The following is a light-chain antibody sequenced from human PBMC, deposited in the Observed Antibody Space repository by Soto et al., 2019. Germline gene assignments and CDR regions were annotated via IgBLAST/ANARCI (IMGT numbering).Light chain of an antibody. Sequence: EIVLTQSPGTLSLSPGERATLSCRASQSVSSNYLAWYQQKPGQAPRLLIYGASSRATGIPDRFSGSGSGTAFTLTISRLEPEDFAVYYCQQYGNSPITFGQGTRLEIK. CDR2: GAS. J-gene: IGKJ5*01. CDR1: QSVSSNY. CDR3: QQYGNSPIT. V-gene: IGKV3-20*01.